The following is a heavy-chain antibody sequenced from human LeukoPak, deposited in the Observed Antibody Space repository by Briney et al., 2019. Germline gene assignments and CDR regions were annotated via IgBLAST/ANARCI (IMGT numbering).Heavy chain of an antibody. CDR1: GGSISSSTYY. V-gene: IGHV4-39*01. J-gene: IGHJ4*02. CDR3: ARQDNYYFDY. D-gene: IGHD1-20*01. Sequence: PSETLSLTCTGPGGSISSSTYYWGWIRQPPGKGLEWIGSIYYSGTTYYNPSLKSRVTISVDMSKNQFSLKLSSVTAADTAVYYCARQDNYYFDYWGQGILVTVSS. CDR2: IYYSGTT.